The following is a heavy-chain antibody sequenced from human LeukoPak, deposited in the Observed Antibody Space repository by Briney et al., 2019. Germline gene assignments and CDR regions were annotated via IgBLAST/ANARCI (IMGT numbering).Heavy chain of an antibody. V-gene: IGHV1-2*02. CDR1: GYTFTGYY. CDR2: INPNSGGT. CDR3: AQDFGFGELESQNWFDP. J-gene: IGHJ5*02. D-gene: IGHD3-10*01. Sequence: ASVKVSCKASGYTFTGYYMHWVRQAPGQGLEWMGWINPNSGGTNYAQKFQGRVTMTRDTSISTAYMELSRLRSDDTAVYYCAQDFGFGELESQNWFDPWGQGTLVTVSS.